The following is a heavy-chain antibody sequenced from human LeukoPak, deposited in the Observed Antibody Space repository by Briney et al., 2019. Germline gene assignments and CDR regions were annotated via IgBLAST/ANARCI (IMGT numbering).Heavy chain of an antibody. D-gene: IGHD3-10*01. V-gene: IGHV4-59*01. CDR2: IYYSGST. J-gene: IGHJ5*02. Sequence: SETLSLTCTVSGGSISSYYWSWIRQPPGKGLEWVGYIYYSGSTNYNPSLKSRVTLSVDTSKNQFSLKLSSVTAADTAVYYCARVLNYYGSGSYYPVFDPWGQGTLVTVSS. CDR1: GGSISSYY. CDR3: ARVLNYYGSGSYYPVFDP.